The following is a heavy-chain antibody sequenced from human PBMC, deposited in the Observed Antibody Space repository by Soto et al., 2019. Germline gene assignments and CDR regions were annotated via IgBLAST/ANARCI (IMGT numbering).Heavy chain of an antibody. D-gene: IGHD3-22*01. Sequence: GGSLRLSCAASGFTFSNAWTNWVRQAPGKGLEWVGRIKSKTDGGTTDYAAPVKGRFTISRDDSKNTLYLQMNSLKTEDTAVYYCTTGFPDYYDSSGYYFGYWGQGALVTVSS. CDR2: IKSKTDGGTT. V-gene: IGHV3-15*07. J-gene: IGHJ4*02. CDR3: TTGFPDYYDSSGYYFGY. CDR1: GFTFSNAW.